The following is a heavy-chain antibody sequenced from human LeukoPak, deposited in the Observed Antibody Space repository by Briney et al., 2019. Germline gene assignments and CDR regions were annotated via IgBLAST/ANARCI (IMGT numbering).Heavy chain of an antibody. CDR2: ISYDGSNK. J-gene: IGHJ4*02. CDR3: AVGYCSGGSCYSGPGDY. V-gene: IGHV3-30-3*01. D-gene: IGHD2-15*01. Sequence: PGRSLRLSCAASGFTFSSYAMHWVRQAPGKGLEWVAVISYDGSNKYYADSVKGRFTISRDNSKNTLYLQMNSLRAEDTAVYYCAVGYCSGGSCYSGPGDYWGQGTLVTVSS. CDR1: GFTFSSYA.